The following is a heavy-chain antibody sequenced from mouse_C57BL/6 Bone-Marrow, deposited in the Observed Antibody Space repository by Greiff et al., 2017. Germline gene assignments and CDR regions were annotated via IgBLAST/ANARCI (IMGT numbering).Heavy chain of an antibody. D-gene: IGHD1-1*01. Sequence: QVQLQQPGAELVMPGASVKLSCKASGYTFTSYWMHWVQQRPGQGLEWIGEIDPSASYTNYNQKFKGKSTLTVDKSSSTAYMQLSSLTSEDSAVYYCARYYYGSSFDYWGQGTSLKVSS. V-gene: IGHV1-69*01. CDR3: ARYYYGSSFDY. CDR2: IDPSASYT. CDR1: GYTFTSYW. J-gene: IGHJ2*02.